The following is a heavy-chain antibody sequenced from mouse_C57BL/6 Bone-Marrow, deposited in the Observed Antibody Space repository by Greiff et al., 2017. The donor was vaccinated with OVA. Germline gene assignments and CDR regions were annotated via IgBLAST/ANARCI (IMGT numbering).Heavy chain of an antibody. CDR3: ARSSYYYGSSGAGLAY. CDR2: IHPNRGST. Sequence: QVQLQQPGAELVKPGASVKLSCKASGYTFTSYCMHWVKQRPGQGLEWIGMIHPNRGSTHYNEKFKSKATLTVDKSSSTAYMQLSSLTSEDSAVDYGARSSYYYGSSGAGLAYWGQGTLVTVSA. J-gene: IGHJ3*01. D-gene: IGHD1-1*01. CDR1: GYTFTSYC. V-gene: IGHV1-64*01.